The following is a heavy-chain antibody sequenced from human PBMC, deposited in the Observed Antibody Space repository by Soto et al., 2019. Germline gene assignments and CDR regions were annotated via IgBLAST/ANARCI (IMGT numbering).Heavy chain of an antibody. D-gene: IGHD6-13*01. J-gene: IGHJ6*02. CDR3: ARDPSIADFYGMDV. CDR2: IYYSGST. CDR1: GGSISSGGNY. Sequence: QVQLQESGPGLVKPSQTLSLTCSVSGGSISSGGNYWNWIRQHPGKGLEWIGYIYYSGSTYYNPSLKSRVTISVDMSKNQFSLKLSSVTAADTAVYYCARDPSIADFYGMDVWGQGTTVTVSS. V-gene: IGHV4-31*03.